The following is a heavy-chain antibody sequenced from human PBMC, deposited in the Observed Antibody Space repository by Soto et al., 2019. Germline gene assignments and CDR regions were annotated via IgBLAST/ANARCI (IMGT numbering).Heavy chain of an antibody. CDR1: GFTFSSYA. V-gene: IGHV3-30-3*01. D-gene: IGHD3-16*01. J-gene: IGHJ3*02. Sequence: QVQLVESGGGVVQPGRSLRLSCAASGFTFSSYAMHWVRQAPGKGLEGVAVISYDGSNKYYADSVKGRFTISRDNAKNTLYLQMNSLRAEDTAVYYCAIPFSGSHDAFDIWGQGTMVTVSS. CDR2: ISYDGSNK. CDR3: AIPFSGSHDAFDI.